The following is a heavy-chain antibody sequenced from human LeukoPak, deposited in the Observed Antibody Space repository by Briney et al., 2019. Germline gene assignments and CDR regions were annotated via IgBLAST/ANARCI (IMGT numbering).Heavy chain of an antibody. V-gene: IGHV1-2*02. J-gene: IGHJ5*02. Sequence: ASVKVSCKASGYTFTGYYMHWVRQAPGQGLEWMGWINPNSGGTNYAQKFQGRVTMTRDTSISTAYMELSRLRSDDTAVYYCARSYYYGSGSYSNWFDPWGQGTLVTVSS. CDR2: INPNSGGT. CDR3: ARSYYYGSGSYSNWFDP. D-gene: IGHD3-10*01. CDR1: GYTFTGYY.